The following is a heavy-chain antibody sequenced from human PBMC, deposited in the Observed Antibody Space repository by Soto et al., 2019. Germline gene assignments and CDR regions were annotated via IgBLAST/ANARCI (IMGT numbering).Heavy chain of an antibody. CDR1: GFTFSSYA. J-gene: IGHJ6*03. CDR2: ISSNGGST. V-gene: IGHV3-64*01. CDR3: ARNYELVVPAAIGPSYYYYYMDV. D-gene: IGHD2-2*01. Sequence: GGSLRLSCAASGFTFSSYAMHWVRQAPGKGLEYVSAISSNGGSTYYANSVKGRFTISRDNSKNTLYLQMGSLRAEDMAVYYCARNYELVVPAAIGPSYYYYYMDVWGKGTKVTVSS.